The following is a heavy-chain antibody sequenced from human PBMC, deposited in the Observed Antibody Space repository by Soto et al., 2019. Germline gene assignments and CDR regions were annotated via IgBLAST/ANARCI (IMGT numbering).Heavy chain of an antibody. CDR3: ARGYDILTGYYLFDY. D-gene: IGHD3-9*01. Sequence: QVQLVQSGAEVKKPGASVKVCCKASGYVVSSYGITWVRQAPGQGLQWMGLIIGYNGHTNHARKFQGRVTLTTDTYTSTACMELRSLRSDDTAVYSCARGYDILTGYYLFDYWGQGTRVTVSS. CDR2: IIGYNGHT. J-gene: IGHJ4*02. V-gene: IGHV1-18*01. CDR1: GYVVSSYG.